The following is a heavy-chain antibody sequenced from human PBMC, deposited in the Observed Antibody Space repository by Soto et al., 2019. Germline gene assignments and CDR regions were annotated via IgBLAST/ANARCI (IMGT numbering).Heavy chain of an antibody. J-gene: IGHJ4*02. V-gene: IGHV4-34*01. CDR2: IYHSGST. CDR3: ARSPGRTKPLDY. CDR1: GESFSGYY. Sequence: SETLSLTCAVYGESFSGYYWIWIRQPPGKGLEWIGEIYHSGSTNYNPSLKSRVTISVDTSKNQFSLKLSSVTAADTAVYYCARSPGRTKPLDYWGQGTPVTVSS.